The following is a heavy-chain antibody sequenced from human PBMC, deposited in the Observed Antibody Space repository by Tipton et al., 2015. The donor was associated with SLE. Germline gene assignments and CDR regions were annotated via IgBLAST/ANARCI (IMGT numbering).Heavy chain of an antibody. V-gene: IGHV4-34*10. CDR2: IHHSGSI. D-gene: IGHD6-19*01. J-gene: IGHJ3*02. Sequence: LRLSCAVYGGSFSDYYWSWIRQPPGKGLEWIGYIHHSGSINYNPSLRSQVTMSMDTSKNQFSLRLSSVTAADTAVYYCARAGAGWAGDDAFDIWGQGTMVTVAS. CDR1: GGSFSDYY. CDR3: ARAGAGWAGDDAFDI.